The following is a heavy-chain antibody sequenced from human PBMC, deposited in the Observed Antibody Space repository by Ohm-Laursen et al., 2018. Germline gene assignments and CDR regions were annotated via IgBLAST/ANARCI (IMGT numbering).Heavy chain of an antibody. Sequence: SLRLSCAASGFTFSNFDMTWVRQAPGKGLEWVSAISGSGGSTYYTDSVKGRFTISRDNSKNTLYLQMNSLRAEDTAVYYCAKPLRAMAPYYGMDVWGQGTTVTVSS. CDR2: ISGSGGST. V-gene: IGHV3-23*01. CDR1: GFTFSNFD. D-gene: IGHD5-18*01. J-gene: IGHJ6*02. CDR3: AKPLRAMAPYYGMDV.